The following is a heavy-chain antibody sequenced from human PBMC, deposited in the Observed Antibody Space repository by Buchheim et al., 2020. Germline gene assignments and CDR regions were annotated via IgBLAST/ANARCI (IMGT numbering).Heavy chain of an antibody. CDR1: GFTFSSYA. CDR3: AREARDNWNYDY. J-gene: IGHJ4*02. V-gene: IGHV3-30*04. Sequence: QVQLVESGGGVVQPGRSLRLSCAASGFTFSSYAMHWVRQAPGKGLEWVAVISYDGSNKYYADSVKGRFTISRDNSKNTLYLQMNSLRAEDTAVYYCAREARDNWNYDYWGQGTL. D-gene: IGHD2-21*01. CDR2: ISYDGSNK.